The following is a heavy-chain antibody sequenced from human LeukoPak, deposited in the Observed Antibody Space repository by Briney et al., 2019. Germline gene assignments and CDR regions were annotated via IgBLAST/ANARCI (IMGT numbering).Heavy chain of an antibody. Sequence: SETLSLTCAVYGDSFNEYYWSWVRQPPGKALEWIGEINHSGSTNYNPSLKSRVTISVDKSLRQFFLRLSPVTAADTAVYYCARERASNNYYNYFDPWGPGTQVTVSS. CDR2: INHSGST. CDR3: ARERASNNYYNYFDP. V-gene: IGHV4-34*01. D-gene: IGHD1-1*01. CDR1: GDSFNEYY. J-gene: IGHJ5*02.